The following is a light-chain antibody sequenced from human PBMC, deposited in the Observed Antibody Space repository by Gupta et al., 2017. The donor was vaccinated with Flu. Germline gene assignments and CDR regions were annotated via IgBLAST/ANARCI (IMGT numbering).Light chain of an antibody. Sequence: VTPGEPASISCRSSQSLLHSNGYNYLDWYLQKPGQSPQLLIYLGSNRASGVPDRFSGSGSGTDFTLKISRVEAEDVGVYYCMQALQTPYTFRQGTKLEIK. J-gene: IGKJ2*01. CDR2: LGS. CDR3: MQALQTPYT. CDR1: QSLLHSNGYNY. V-gene: IGKV2-28*01.